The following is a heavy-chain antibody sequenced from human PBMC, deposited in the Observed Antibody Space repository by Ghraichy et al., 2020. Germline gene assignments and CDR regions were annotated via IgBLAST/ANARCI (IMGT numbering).Heavy chain of an antibody. CDR1: GGSVSSRSYY. D-gene: IGHD2-8*02. J-gene: IGHJ4*02. V-gene: IGHV4-39*01. CDR2: IYYSGTT. CDR3: ATHRETGLLAYFDS. Sequence: SETLSLTCTVSGGSVSSRSYYWGWIRQPPGKGLEYIGSIYYSGTTSYNPSLMIRVTISVDTSKNQFSLRLSSVTAADTAVYYCATHRETGLLAYFDSWGQGTLATVSS.